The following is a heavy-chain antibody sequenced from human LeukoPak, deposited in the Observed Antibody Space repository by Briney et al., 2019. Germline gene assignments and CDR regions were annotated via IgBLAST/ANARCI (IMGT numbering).Heavy chain of an antibody. D-gene: IGHD6-13*01. CDR3: ASYRGYSSSYFYY. J-gene: IGHJ4*02. V-gene: IGHV1-69*01. Sequence: GIITIFGKANYAQKFQGRVTINGEESKSRDYMELNSLRSEHTAVYYCASYRGYSSSYFYYWGQGTLVTVSS. CDR2: IITIFGKA.